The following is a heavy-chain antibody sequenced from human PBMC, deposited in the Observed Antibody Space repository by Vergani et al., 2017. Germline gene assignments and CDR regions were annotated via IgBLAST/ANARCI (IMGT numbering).Heavy chain of an antibody. V-gene: IGHV4-34*09. J-gene: IGHJ4*02. CDR1: GGSFSGYY. Sequence: QVKLQESGPGLVKPSQTLSLTCTVYGGSFSGYYWSWIRQPPGKGLEWIGEINHSGSTNYNPSLKSRVTISVDTSKNQFSLKLSSGIAADTTVYYWAGRGGIRVAAGGEGSLVSVSS. CDR3: AGRGGIRVAA. CDR2: INHSGST. D-gene: IGHD2-15*01.